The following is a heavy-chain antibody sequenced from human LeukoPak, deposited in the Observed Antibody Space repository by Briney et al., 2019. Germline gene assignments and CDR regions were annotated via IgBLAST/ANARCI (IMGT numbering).Heavy chain of an antibody. Sequence: SETLSLTCAVYGGSFSGYYWSWIRQPPGKGLEWIGEINHSGSTNYNPSLKSRVTISVDTSKNQFSLKLSSVTAADTAVYYCARSPRWYYYGSGLASWFDPWGQGTLVTVSS. CDR3: ARSPRWYYYGSGLASWFDP. CDR2: INHSGST. V-gene: IGHV4-34*01. D-gene: IGHD3-10*01. J-gene: IGHJ5*02. CDR1: GGSFSGYY.